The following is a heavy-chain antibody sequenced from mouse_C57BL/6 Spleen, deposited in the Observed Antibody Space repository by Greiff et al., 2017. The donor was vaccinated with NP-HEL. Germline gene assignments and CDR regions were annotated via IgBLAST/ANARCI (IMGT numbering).Heavy chain of an antibody. CDR1: GYTFTEYT. D-gene: IGHD2-3*01. CDR2: FYPGSGSI. J-gene: IGHJ4*01. Sequence: QVQLKESGAELVKPGASVKLSCKASGYTFTEYTIHWVKQRSGQGLEWIGWFYPGSGSIKYTEKFKDKATLTADPSSRPVDMELSRLTSEDSAVYCFARHEVIYDGYPDAMDYWGQGTSVTVSS. CDR3: ARHEVIYDGYPDAMDY. V-gene: IGHV1-62-2*01.